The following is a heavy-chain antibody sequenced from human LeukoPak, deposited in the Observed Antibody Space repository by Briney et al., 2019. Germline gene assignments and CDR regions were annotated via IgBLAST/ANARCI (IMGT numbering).Heavy chain of an antibody. Sequence: GGSLRLSXAASGFTFSSSWMHWVRQAPGKGLVWVSRINSDGSSTSYADSVKGRFTISRDNAKNTLYLQMNSLRAEDTAVYYCARVMDYEGYFDYWGQGTLVTVSS. CDR1: GFTFSSSW. J-gene: IGHJ4*02. D-gene: IGHD3-22*01. CDR2: INSDGSST. V-gene: IGHV3-74*01. CDR3: ARVMDYEGYFDY.